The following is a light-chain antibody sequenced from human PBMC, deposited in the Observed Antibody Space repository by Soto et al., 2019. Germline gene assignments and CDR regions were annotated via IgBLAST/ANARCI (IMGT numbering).Light chain of an antibody. V-gene: IGLV2-11*01. Sequence: QSVLTQPRSLSGSPGQSVTISCTGTSSDFGGYNYVSWYQHHPGKAPKLMIYDVSERPSGVPDRFSGSKSGNTASLTISGLQAEDEADYYCCSYAGTFYVFRTGTKVTVL. CDR3: CSYAGTFYV. J-gene: IGLJ1*01. CDR2: DVS. CDR1: SSDFGGYNY.